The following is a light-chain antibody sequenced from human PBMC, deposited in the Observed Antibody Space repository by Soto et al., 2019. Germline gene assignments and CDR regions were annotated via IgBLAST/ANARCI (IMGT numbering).Light chain of an antibody. J-gene: IGLJ7*01. CDR2: SNN. CDR3: AAWDDSLSGPV. CDR1: SSNIGSNY. Sequence: VLTQPPSASGTPGQRVTISCSGSSSNIGSNYVYWYQQLPGTAPKLLIYSNNQRPSGVPDRFSGSKSGTSASLAISGLRSEDEADYYCAAWDDSLSGPVFGGGTQLTVL. V-gene: IGLV1-47*02.